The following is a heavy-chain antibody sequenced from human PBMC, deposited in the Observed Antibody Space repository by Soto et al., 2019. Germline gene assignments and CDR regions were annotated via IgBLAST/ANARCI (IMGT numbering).Heavy chain of an antibody. CDR2: IYYSGST. Sequence: LSLTCTVSGGSISSSSYYWGWIRQPPGKGLEWIGSIYYSGSTYYNPSLKSRVTISVDTSKNQFSLKLSSVTAADTAVYYCATTVTTLQWIDYWGQGTLVNVSS. V-gene: IGHV4-39*01. D-gene: IGHD4-17*01. CDR1: GGSISSSSYY. J-gene: IGHJ4*02. CDR3: ATTVTTLQWIDY.